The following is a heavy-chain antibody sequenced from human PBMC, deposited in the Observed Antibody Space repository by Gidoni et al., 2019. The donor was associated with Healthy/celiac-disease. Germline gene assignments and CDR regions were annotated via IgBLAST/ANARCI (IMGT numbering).Heavy chain of an antibody. CDR1: GFTFSSYE. CDR3: ARVGVDYYDSSGYYYVGYFQH. J-gene: IGHJ1*01. D-gene: IGHD3-22*01. Sequence: EVQLVESGGGLVQPGGSLRLSCAASGFTFSSYEMNWVRQAPGKGLEWVSYMSSSGSTIYYADSVKGRFTISRDNAKNSLYLQMNSLRAEDTAVYYCARVGVDYYDSSGYYYVGYFQHWGQGTLVTVSS. CDR2: MSSSGSTI. V-gene: IGHV3-48*03.